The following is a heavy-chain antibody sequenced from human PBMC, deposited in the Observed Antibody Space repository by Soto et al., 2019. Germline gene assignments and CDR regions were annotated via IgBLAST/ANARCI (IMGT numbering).Heavy chain of an antibody. CDR3: AVCSGGSCYSLDFGS. V-gene: IGHV1-18*01. CDR2: ISVYNGNT. J-gene: IGHJ4*02. CDR1: GYFFTSYG. D-gene: IGHD2-15*01. Sequence: ASVKVSCKASGYFFTSYGISWVRQAPGQGLEWMGWISVYNGNTNYAQKLQDRVTMATDTSTSTAYMELRSLRSDDTAVYYCAVCSGGSCYSLDFGSWGEGTLVTVSS.